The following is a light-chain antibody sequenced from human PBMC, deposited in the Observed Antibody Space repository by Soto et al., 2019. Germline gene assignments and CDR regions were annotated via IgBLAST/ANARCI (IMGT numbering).Light chain of an antibody. CDR1: QSISSW. CDR3: QHYNSYPWT. J-gene: IGKJ1*01. CDR2: KAS. Sequence: DLQMTQSPSTLSASVGDRVTITCRASQSISSWLAWYQRKPGKAPKLLIYKASSLESGVPSRFSGRGSGTEFTLTISSLQPDDFATYYGQHYNSYPWTFGQGTKVEIK. V-gene: IGKV1-5*03.